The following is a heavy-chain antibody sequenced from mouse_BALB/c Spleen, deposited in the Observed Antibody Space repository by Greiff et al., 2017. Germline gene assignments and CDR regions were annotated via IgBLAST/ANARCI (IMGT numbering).Heavy chain of an antibody. J-gene: IGHJ1*01. CDR1: GDSITSGY. V-gene: IGHV3-8*02. CDR2: ISYSGST. CDR3: ARSPLLTTVVATKYFDV. D-gene: IGHD1-1*01. Sequence: VQLQQSGPSLVKPSQTLSLTCSVTGDSITSGYWNWIRKFPGNKLEYMGYISYSGSTYYNPSLKSRISITRDTSKNQYYLQLNSVTTEDTATYYCARSPLLTTVVATKYFDVWGAGTTVTVSS.